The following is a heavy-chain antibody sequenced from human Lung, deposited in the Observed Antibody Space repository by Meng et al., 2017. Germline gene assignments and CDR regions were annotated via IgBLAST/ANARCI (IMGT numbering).Heavy chain of an antibody. CDR1: GYTFTAYY. V-gene: IGHV1-2*06. Sequence: QVQLVQSGADVKKPGASVKVSCKASGYTFTAYYVHWVRQAPGQGLEWMGRINHNSGGTNFAQKFQGRVIMTRDTSISTAYMELSSLGFDDTAVYYCAKALGWGSSPDYWGQGILVTVSS. J-gene: IGHJ4*02. CDR3: AKALGWGSSPDY. CDR2: INHNSGGT. D-gene: IGHD2-21*01.